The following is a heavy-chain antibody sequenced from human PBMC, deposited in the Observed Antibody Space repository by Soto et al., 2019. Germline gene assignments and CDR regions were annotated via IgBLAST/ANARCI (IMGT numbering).Heavy chain of an antibody. Sequence: SDTLSLTCSVSGDFISSGYYWGWVRQTPEKGREWLGSIDYSGRTYKNPSLRSRVSAAVDRSKSQFSLNLRSVTAADTAVYFCARDLRSGYDAYYFDYWGQGALVTVAS. CDR2: IDYSGRT. D-gene: IGHD3-3*01. J-gene: IGHJ4*02. CDR1: GDFISSGYY. V-gene: IGHV4-38-2*02. CDR3: ARDLRSGYDAYYFDY.